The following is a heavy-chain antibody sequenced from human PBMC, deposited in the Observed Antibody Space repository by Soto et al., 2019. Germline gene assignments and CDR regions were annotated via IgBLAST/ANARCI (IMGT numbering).Heavy chain of an antibody. J-gene: IGHJ4*02. V-gene: IGHV1-69*13. Sequence: ASVKFSCKASGYTFTSYDINWVRQATGQGLEWMGGIIPIFGTANYAQKFQGRVTITADESTSTAYMELSSLRSEDTAVYYCASSNRIAARPGYFDYWGQGTLVTVSS. CDR1: GYTFTSYD. D-gene: IGHD6-6*01. CDR3: ASSNRIAARPGYFDY. CDR2: IIPIFGTA.